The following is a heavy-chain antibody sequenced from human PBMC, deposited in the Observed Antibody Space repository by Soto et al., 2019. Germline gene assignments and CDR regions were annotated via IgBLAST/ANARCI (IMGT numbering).Heavy chain of an antibody. V-gene: IGHV3-74*01. CDR1: GFTFSDYW. J-gene: IGHJ1*01. Sequence: GGSLRLSCAASGFTFSDYWMQWVRQAPGKGLVWVSRINTDGSSTNYADSVKGRFTISRDNAKNTLYLQMNSLGAEDTAVYYCAGDWNLAADYWGQGTLVTVSS. CDR3: AGDWNLAADY. CDR2: INTDGSST. D-gene: IGHD1-1*01.